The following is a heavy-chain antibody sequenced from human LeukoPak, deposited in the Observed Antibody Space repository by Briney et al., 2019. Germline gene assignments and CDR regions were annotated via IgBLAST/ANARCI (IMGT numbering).Heavy chain of an antibody. CDR2: IIPIFGIA. Sequence: SVKVSCKASGGTFSSYAISWVRQAPGQGLEWMGRIIPIFGIANYAQKFQGRVTMTRNTSISTAYMEPSSLRSEDTAVYYCARAGYCTSTSCPYYFDYWGQGTLVTVSS. CDR1: GGTFSSYA. J-gene: IGHJ4*02. CDR3: ARAGYCTSTSCPYYFDY. D-gene: IGHD2-2*03. V-gene: IGHV1-69*04.